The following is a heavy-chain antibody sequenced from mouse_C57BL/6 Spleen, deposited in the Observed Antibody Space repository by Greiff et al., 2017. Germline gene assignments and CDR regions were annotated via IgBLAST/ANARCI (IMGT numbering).Heavy chain of an antibody. D-gene: IGHD1-1*01. CDR1: EYTFTDYY. V-gene: IGHV1-19*01. Sequence: VQLQQSGPVLVKPGASVKMSCKASEYTFTDYYMNWVKQSHGKSLEWIGVINPYNGGTSYNQKFKGKATLTVDKSSSTAYMELNSLTSEDSAVYYCARRGVVATDYWGQGTSVTVSS. J-gene: IGHJ4*01. CDR3: ARRGVVATDY. CDR2: INPYNGGT.